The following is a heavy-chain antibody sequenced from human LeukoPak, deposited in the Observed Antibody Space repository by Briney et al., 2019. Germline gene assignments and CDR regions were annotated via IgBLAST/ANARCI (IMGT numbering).Heavy chain of an antibody. Sequence: SETLSLTCTVSGGSISSSSYYWGWIRQPPGKGLEWIGSIYYSGSTYYNPSLKSRVTISVDTSKNQFSLKLSSVTAADTAVYYCARLKRGSTMVRGVIIKMYYFDYWGQGTLVTVSS. CDR1: GGSISSSSYY. CDR3: ARLKRGSTMVRGVIIKMYYFDY. D-gene: IGHD3-10*01. J-gene: IGHJ4*02. CDR2: IYYSGST. V-gene: IGHV4-39*07.